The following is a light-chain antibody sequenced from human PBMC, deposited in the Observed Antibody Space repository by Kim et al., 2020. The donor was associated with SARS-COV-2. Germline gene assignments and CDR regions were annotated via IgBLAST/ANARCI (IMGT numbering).Light chain of an antibody. CDR1: QSISSH. J-gene: IGKJ3*01. CDR3: QQSYITPFT. Sequence: DIQMTQSPSSLSASVGDRVTITCRTSQSISSHLNWYHQKPGRAHKLLIYAASTLQGGVPSRFSGSGSETDFTLTISSLQPEDSATYFCQQSYITPFTFGPGTKVDIK. CDR2: AAS. V-gene: IGKV1-39*01.